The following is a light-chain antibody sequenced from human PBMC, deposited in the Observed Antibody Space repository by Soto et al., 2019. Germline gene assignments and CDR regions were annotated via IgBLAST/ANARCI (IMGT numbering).Light chain of an antibody. J-gene: IGKJ2*01. CDR2: DTS. CDR1: QSVSSY. CDR3: QQRSNWRSS. V-gene: IGKV3-11*01. Sequence: EIVLTQSPATLSLSPGERATLSCRASQSVSSYLAWYQQKPGQAPRLLIYDTSNRATGIPARFSGSLSATGFTLTISSLEPEDFAGYYCQQRSNWRSSYGQGTKLEIK.